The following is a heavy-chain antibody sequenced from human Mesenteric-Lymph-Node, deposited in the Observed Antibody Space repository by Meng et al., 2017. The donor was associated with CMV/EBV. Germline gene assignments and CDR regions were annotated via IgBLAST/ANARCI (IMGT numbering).Heavy chain of an antibody. D-gene: IGHD6-13*01. CDR1: GGSISSGGYY. Sequence: SETLSLTCTVSGGSISSGGYYWSWIRQHPGKGLEWIGYIYYSGSTYYNPSLKSRVTISVDTSKNQFSLKLSSVTAADTAVYYCAREPGYSSIFDYWGQGTLVTVSS. CDR3: AREPGYSSIFDY. J-gene: IGHJ4*02. CDR2: IYYSGST. V-gene: IGHV4-31*03.